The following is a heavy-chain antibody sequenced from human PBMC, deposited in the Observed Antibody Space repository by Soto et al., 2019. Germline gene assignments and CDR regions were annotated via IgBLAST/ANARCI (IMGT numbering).Heavy chain of an antibody. Sequence: GSLRLPCAASGGTVSSNYRSWVRQAPGKGPEWVSVIYSGGSTYYADSVKGRFTISRDNSKNTLYLQMNSLRAEDTAVYYCARHGYNYGGGYFDYWGQGTLVTVSS. CDR1: GGTVSSNY. J-gene: IGHJ4*02. D-gene: IGHD5-18*01. CDR2: IYSGGST. CDR3: ARHGYNYGGGYFDY. V-gene: IGHV3-66*04.